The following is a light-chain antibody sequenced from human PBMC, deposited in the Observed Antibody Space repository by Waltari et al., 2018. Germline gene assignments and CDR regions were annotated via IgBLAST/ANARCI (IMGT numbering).Light chain of an antibody. V-gene: IGKV1-5*03. CDR2: KAS. CDR1: QSISSW. Sequence: DIQMTQSPSTLSASVGDRVTITCRASQSISSWLAWDQQKPGKAPKLLVYKASSLESGVPSRFSGSGSWTEFTLTISSLQPDDFATYYCQQYNSYSWTVGQGTKVEIK. CDR3: QQYNSYSWT. J-gene: IGKJ1*01.